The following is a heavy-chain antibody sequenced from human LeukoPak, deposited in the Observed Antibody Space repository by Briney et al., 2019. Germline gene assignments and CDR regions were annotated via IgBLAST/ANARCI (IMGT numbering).Heavy chain of an antibody. Sequence: PAGGSLRLSCAASGFTFSNYPIHWVRQAPGKGLEWVSAISGSGGSTYYADSVKGRFTISRDNSKNTLYLQMNSLRAEDTAVYYCAKDRGTYYYGSGQVFDYWGQGTLVTVSS. D-gene: IGHD3-10*01. V-gene: IGHV3-23*01. J-gene: IGHJ4*02. CDR3: AKDRGTYYYGSGQVFDY. CDR2: ISGSGGST. CDR1: GFTFSNYP.